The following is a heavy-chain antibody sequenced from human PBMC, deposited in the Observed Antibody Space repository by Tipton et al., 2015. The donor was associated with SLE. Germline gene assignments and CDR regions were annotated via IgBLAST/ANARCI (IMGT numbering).Heavy chain of an antibody. CDR3: AKDRRPLLTGGVPLDY. D-gene: IGHD2-8*02. CDR1: GFTFSSYG. Sequence: GSLRLSCAASGFTFSSYGMHWVRQAPGKGLEWVAFIRYDGSNKYYADSVKGRFTISRDNSKNTLYLQMNSLRAEDTAVYYCAKDRRPLLTGGVPLDYWGQGTLVTVSS. CDR2: IRYDGSNK. V-gene: IGHV3-30*02. J-gene: IGHJ4*02.